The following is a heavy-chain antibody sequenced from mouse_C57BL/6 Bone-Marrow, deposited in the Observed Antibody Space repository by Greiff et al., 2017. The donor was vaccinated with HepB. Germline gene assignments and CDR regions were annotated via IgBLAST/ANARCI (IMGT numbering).Heavy chain of an antibody. D-gene: IGHD2-3*01. J-gene: IGHJ3*01. V-gene: IGHV1-64*01. CDR3: AREENGYYGFAY. Sequence: QVQLQQSGAELVKPGASVKLSCKASGYTFTSYWMHWVKQRPGQGLEWIGMIHPNSGSTNYNEKFKSKATLTVDKSSSTAYMQLSSLTSEDSAVYYCAREENGYYGFAYWGQGTLVTVSA. CDR2: IHPNSGST. CDR1: GYTFTSYW.